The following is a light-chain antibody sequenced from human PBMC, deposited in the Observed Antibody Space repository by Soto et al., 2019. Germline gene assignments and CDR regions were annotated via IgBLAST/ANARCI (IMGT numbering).Light chain of an antibody. CDR2: AAA. J-gene: IGKJ2*01. V-gene: IGKV1-39*01. Sequence: DIQMTQSPSSLSASLGDRVTITCRASQSVSSHLNWYQQKPGKAPKLLIYAAASLQSWVPSRFSGSGSGTDFTLTISSLQPEDFATYFCQHHYATPYTFGQGTKLEIK. CDR1: QSVSSH. CDR3: QHHYATPYT.